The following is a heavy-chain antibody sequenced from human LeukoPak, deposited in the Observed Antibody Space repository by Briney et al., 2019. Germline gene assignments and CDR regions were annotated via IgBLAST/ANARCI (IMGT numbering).Heavy chain of an antibody. CDR2: ITITGSSP. CDR1: GFSVSAYW. V-gene: IGHV3-23*01. J-gene: IGHJ4*02. CDR3: AKSSSSWSYYFNY. D-gene: IGHD6-13*01. Sequence: GGSLRLFCAASGFSVSAYWMSWVRQAPGKGLEWVSSITITGSSPSYADSVKGRFTVSRDNSKNTLYLQMNSLRAEDTAVYYCAKSSSSWSYYFNYWGQGTLVTVSS.